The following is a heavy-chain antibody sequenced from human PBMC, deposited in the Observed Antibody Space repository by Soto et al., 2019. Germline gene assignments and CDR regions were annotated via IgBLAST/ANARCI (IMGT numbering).Heavy chain of an antibody. D-gene: IGHD3-22*01. V-gene: IGHV1-46*01. Sequence: QVQLVQSGAEVKKPGASVRVSCKASGYSFSSHYMHWVKQAPGQGLEWLGIINPTGGSTTYAQKFQGRVTMTTDTSTNTAYLEVRNLRSDDTAVYYCARAGQYYDASGYADWGQGTLVTVSS. J-gene: IGHJ4*02. CDR1: GYSFSSHY. CDR2: INPTGGST. CDR3: ARAGQYYDASGYAD.